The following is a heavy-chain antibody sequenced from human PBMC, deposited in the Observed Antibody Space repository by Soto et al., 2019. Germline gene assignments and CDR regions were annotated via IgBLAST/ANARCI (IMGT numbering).Heavy chain of an antibody. Sequence: SVKVSCKASGGTFSSYTISWVRQAPGQGLEWMGRIIPILGIANYAQKFQGRVTITADKSTSTAYMELSSLRSEDTAVYYCAIPLHSLRALDLWGQGTMVTVSS. CDR1: GGTFSSYT. CDR3: AIPLHSLRALDL. V-gene: IGHV1-69*02. CDR2: IIPILGIA. J-gene: IGHJ3*01. D-gene: IGHD2-21*01.